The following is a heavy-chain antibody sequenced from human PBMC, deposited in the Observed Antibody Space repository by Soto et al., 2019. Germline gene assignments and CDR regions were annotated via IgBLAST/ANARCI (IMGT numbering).Heavy chain of an antibody. V-gene: IGHV4-34*01. CDR3: ARGLILWFGELSRRGGYYYYMDV. CDR2: INDSGNI. J-gene: IGHJ6*03. CDR1: GGSLSGYQ. Sequence: QVQLQQWDAGLLKPSETLSLTCAVYGGSLSGYQWTWIRQTPGKGLEWIGEINDSGNINYNPSLKSRVTILLDTPRKQISLKLSSVTAADSAVYYCARGLILWFGELSRRGGYYYYMDVWGKGTTVTVSS. D-gene: IGHD3-10*01.